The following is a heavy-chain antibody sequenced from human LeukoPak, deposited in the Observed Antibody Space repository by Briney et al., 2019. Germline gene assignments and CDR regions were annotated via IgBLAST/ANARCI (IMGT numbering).Heavy chain of an antibody. CDR1: GGSISSGDYY. V-gene: IGHV4-30-4*01. J-gene: IGHJ4*02. CDR2: IYYSGST. D-gene: IGHD5-12*01. Sequence: SQTLSLTCTVSGGSISSGDYYWSWIRQPPEKGLEWIGYIYYSGSTYYNPSLKSRVTISVDTSKNQFSLKLSSVTAADTAVYYCARGRRGYSGYEFDYWGQGTLVTVSS. CDR3: ARGRRGYSGYEFDY.